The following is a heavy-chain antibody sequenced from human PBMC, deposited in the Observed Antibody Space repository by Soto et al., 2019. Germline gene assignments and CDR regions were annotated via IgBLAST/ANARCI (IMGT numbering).Heavy chain of an antibody. V-gene: IGHV3-21*01. J-gene: IGHJ5*02. CDR2: ISSSSSYI. CDR3: ARDTPAPNWFDP. Sequence: LRLSCAASGFTFSSYSMNWVRQAPGKGLEWVSSISSSSSYIYYADSVKGRFTISGDNAKNSLYLQMNSLRAEDTAVYYCARDTPAPNWFDPSGQGTLVTVSS. CDR1: GFTFSSYS.